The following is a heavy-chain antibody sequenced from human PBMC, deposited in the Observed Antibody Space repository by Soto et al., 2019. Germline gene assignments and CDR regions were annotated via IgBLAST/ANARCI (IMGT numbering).Heavy chain of an antibody. CDR1: GYTFTSYD. J-gene: IGHJ3*02. CDR2: MSPNTGTI. Sequence: ASVKVSCKASGYTFTSYDINWVRQATGQGPEWMGWMSPNTGTIVYAQKFQGRVTMTRNTSTSTAYMTLSSLRSEATAVYYCARDRPSITTYEGFDIWGQGTTVTVSS. CDR3: ARDRPSITTYEGFDI. D-gene: IGHD1-20*01. V-gene: IGHV1-8*01.